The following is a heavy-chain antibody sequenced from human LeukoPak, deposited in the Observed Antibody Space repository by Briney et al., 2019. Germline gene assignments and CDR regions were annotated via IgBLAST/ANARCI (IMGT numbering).Heavy chain of an antibody. CDR2: IYYSGST. J-gene: IGHJ3*02. D-gene: IGHD1-26*01. Sequence: SETLSLTCTVSGGSIGNYYWSWIRQLPGKGLEWIGNIYYSGSTNYNPSLKSRLTISLDASKNQFSLKLSSVTAADTAVYYCARDRRRDLLHAFDIWGQGTMVTVSS. CDR3: ARDRRRDLLHAFDI. CDR1: GGSIGNYY. V-gene: IGHV4-59*01.